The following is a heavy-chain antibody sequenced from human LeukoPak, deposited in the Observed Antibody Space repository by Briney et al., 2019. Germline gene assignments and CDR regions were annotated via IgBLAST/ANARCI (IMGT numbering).Heavy chain of an antibody. CDR3: AIWFGELSVWFDP. CDR2: ISAYNGNT. Sequence: ASVRVSCKASGYTFTSYGISWVRQAPGQGLEWMGWISAYNGNTNYAQKLQGRVTMTTDTSTSTAYMKLRSLRSDDTAVYYCAIWFGELSVWFDPWGQGTLVTVSS. D-gene: IGHD3-10*01. CDR1: GYTFTSYG. V-gene: IGHV1-18*04. J-gene: IGHJ5*02.